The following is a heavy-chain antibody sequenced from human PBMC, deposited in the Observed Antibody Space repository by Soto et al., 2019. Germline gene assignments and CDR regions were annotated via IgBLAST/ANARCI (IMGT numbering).Heavy chain of an antibody. CDR2: IYYSGST. CDR3: ARDTPDYYGSGSQGGAYDY. V-gene: IGHV4-31*03. D-gene: IGHD3-10*01. Sequence: QVQLQESGPGLVKPSQTLSLTCTVSGGSISSGGYYWSWIRQHPGKGLEWIGYIYYSGSTYYNPSLKSRVTISVDTSKNQFSLKLSSVTAADTAVYYCARDTPDYYGSGSQGGAYDYWGQGTLVTVSS. CDR1: GGSISSGGYY. J-gene: IGHJ4*02.